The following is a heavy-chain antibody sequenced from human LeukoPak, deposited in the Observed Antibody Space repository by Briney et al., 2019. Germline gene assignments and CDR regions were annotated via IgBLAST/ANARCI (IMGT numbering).Heavy chain of an antibody. Sequence: ASVKVSCKTSGYTFVKYAMHWVRQAPGQGLEWLGWINPVNGDTRYSRQFEGRATITRDTSASTAYMELSSLTSEDTAVYYCAREDIVVVVADKGIDYWGQGTLVTVSS. CDR3: AREDIVVVVADKGIDY. D-gene: IGHD2-15*01. CDR2: INPVNGDT. J-gene: IGHJ4*02. V-gene: IGHV1-3*01. CDR1: GYTFVKYA.